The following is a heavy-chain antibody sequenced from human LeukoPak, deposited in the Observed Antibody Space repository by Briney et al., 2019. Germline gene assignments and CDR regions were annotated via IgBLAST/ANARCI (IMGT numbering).Heavy chain of an antibody. D-gene: IGHD5-24*01. Sequence: GGSLRLSCAASGFTFSNYWMIWVRQAPGKGLEWVGNIKQDGSENRYADSVRGRFSISRDNAQTSLYLQMNSLRAEDTAVYYCARASDPWLQLTWGQGTLVTVSS. V-gene: IGHV3-7*05. CDR3: ARASDPWLQLT. CDR1: GFTFSNYW. J-gene: IGHJ5*02. CDR2: IKQDGSEN.